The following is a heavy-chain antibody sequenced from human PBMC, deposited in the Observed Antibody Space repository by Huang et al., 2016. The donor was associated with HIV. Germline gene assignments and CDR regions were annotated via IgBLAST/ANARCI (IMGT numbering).Heavy chain of an antibody. CDR2: FYYSGDA. Sequence: QLHLQQSGPGLVRPSETLSLICTVSGGSITSSNHYWGWNRQTPGKGLEWIGNFYYSGDAYYTRSLKNRGSIYIDTSKSQFSLRLGSGIATDTAVYYCASGEYGKNAYDIWGQGTVVTVSA. D-gene: IGHD2-2*01. J-gene: IGHJ3*02. V-gene: IGHV4-39*01. CDR3: ASGEYGKNAYDI. CDR1: GGSITSSNHY.